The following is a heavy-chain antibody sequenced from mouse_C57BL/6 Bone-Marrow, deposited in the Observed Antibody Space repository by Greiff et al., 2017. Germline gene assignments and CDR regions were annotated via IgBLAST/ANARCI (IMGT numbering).Heavy chain of an antibody. CDR3: ASAYYGRSGCYSMDY. CDR1: GYTFTDYY. Sequence: EVQLQQSGPELVKPGASVKISCKASGYTFTDYYMNWVKQSPGKSLEWIGDINPNNGGTSYNQKFKGKATLTVDKSSSTAYMELRSRTSEDSAVXYCASAYYGRSGCYSMDYWGQGTSVTVSS. V-gene: IGHV1-26*01. CDR2: INPNNGGT. D-gene: IGHD1-1*01. J-gene: IGHJ4*01.